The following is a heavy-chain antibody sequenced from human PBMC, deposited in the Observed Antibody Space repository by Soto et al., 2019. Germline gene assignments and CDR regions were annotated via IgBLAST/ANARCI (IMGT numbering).Heavy chain of an antibody. D-gene: IGHD3-10*01. CDR1: GFTCSSSA. CDR2: ISPSGDRT. CDR3: AKDRGGRGNEIDQ. V-gene: IGHV3-23*01. J-gene: IGHJ4*02. Sequence: EVQLLESGGGLVQPGGSLRLSCAASGFTCSSSAMSWVRQAPGKGLEWVSTISPSGDRTYQGDSAKGRFTISRDNSRNTLFLRMNSLRADDTALYFCAKDRGGRGNEIDQWGQGTLVTVSS.